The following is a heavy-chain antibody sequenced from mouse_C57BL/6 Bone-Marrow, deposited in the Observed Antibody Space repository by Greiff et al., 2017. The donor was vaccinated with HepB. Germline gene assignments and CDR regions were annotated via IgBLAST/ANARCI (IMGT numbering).Heavy chain of an antibody. Sequence: QVQLQQSGAELVRPGTSVKVSCKASGYAFTNYLIEWVKQRPGQGLEWIGVINPGSGGTNYNEKFKGKATLTADKSSSTAYMQLSSLTSEDSAVYFCARDRWLRQGGDYWGQGTSVTVSS. J-gene: IGHJ4*01. CDR2: INPGSGGT. D-gene: IGHD2-3*01. CDR1: GYAFTNYL. V-gene: IGHV1-54*01. CDR3: ARDRWLRQGGDY.